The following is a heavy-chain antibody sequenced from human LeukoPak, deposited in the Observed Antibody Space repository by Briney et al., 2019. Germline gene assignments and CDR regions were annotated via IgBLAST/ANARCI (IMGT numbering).Heavy chain of an antibody. D-gene: IGHD6-13*01. CDR2: INEGGNEK. CDR1: GFTFRNYW. V-gene: IGHV3-7*03. J-gene: IGHJ4*02. Sequence: GGSLRLSCAASGFTFRNYWMSWVRQVPGRGLEWVVNINEGGNEKNYVDSVKGRFTASRDNAQNSLYLQMNSLRVEDTAVYYCARHPNSNWDYWGQGTLVTVSS. CDR3: ARHPNSNWDY.